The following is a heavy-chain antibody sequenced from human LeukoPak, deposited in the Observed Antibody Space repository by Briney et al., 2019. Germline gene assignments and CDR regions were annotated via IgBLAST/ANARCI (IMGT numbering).Heavy chain of an antibody. CDR2: IKQDGSEK. CDR1: GFLFNTNW. CDR3: ARGGNHGDYWYFDL. Sequence: GGSLRLSCAGSGFLFNTNWMTWVRQAPGKGLEWVATIKQDGSEKYYVDSVKGRFTISRDNAETSLHLQMNSLRAEDTAVYYCARGGNHGDYWYFDLWGRGTLVTVSS. J-gene: IGHJ2*01. V-gene: IGHV3-7*01. D-gene: IGHD4-17*01.